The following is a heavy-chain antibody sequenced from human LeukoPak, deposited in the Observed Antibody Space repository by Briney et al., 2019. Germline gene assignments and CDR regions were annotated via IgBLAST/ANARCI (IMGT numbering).Heavy chain of an antibody. Sequence: PGGSLRLSCAASGFTFSTVSMAWVRQAPGKGLEWVSYISRTGTSIHYADSMRGRFTISRDNTKSSLYLQMNNLRVEDTALYFCARTTVAGTIQYWGQGTLVIVSS. J-gene: IGHJ1*01. V-gene: IGHV3-21*01. CDR1: GFTFSTVS. CDR3: ARTTVAGTIQY. D-gene: IGHD1-14*01. CDR2: ISRTGTSI.